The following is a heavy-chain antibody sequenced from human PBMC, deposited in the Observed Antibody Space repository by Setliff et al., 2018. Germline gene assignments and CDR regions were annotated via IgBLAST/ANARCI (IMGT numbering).Heavy chain of an antibody. CDR1: GVSFSDYY. V-gene: IGHV4-34*10. CDR3: ARQAHDLKGGTTLFYWFDP. CDR2: INHSGTT. Sequence: SETLSLTCTVYGVSFSDYYWGWVRQSPGKGLDWIGEINHSGTTNYDPSLEGRISISVDTSKNEFSLKVSSVTAADTAVYYCARQAHDLKGGTTLFYWFDPWGQGTLVTVSS. J-gene: IGHJ5*02. D-gene: IGHD1-26*01.